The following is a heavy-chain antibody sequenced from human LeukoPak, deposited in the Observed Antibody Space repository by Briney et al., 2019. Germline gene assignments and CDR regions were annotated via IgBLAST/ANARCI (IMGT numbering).Heavy chain of an antibody. CDR1: GFAFGSYW. Sequence: GGSLRLSCAASGFAFGSYWMSWVRQAPGKGLEWVATIKLDGSQKHHVDSVKGRFTISRENADSSLYLQMNSLRAEDTAVYYCARDWDVIGGQGTLVTVSS. D-gene: IGHD2/OR15-2a*01. CDR2: IKLDGSQK. J-gene: IGHJ4*02. CDR3: ARDWDVI. V-gene: IGHV3-7*01.